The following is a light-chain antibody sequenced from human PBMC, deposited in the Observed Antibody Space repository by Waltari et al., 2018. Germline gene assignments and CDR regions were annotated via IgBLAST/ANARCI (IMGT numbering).Light chain of an antibody. V-gene: IGLV2-14*01. CDR2: DVS. CDR3: NSYAGSSSWV. J-gene: IGLJ3*02. CDR1: SSHVGFYNY. Sequence: QSALTQPASVSGSPGKSITISCTGTSSHVGFYNYVPWYQQHPGKAPKLMIYDVSERPSGVSNRFSGSKSGNTASLTISGLQAEDEADYYCNSYAGSSSWVFGGGTKLTVL.